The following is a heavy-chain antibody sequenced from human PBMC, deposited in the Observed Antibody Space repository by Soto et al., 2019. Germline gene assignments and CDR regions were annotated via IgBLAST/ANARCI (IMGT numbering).Heavy chain of an antibody. CDR3: ARDRGIAAAGV. CDR1: GDSIDSPNW. V-gene: IGHV4-4*02. Sequence: QVQLQESGPGLVTPSGTLSLSCAVSGDSIDSPNWWVWVRQPPGKGLDWIGEIYRDGNTNYNPSFESRVTLSVDKSKNQFSLKLTSVTAADTAVYFCARDRGIAAAGVWGQGILVTVSS. CDR2: IYRDGNT. D-gene: IGHD6-13*01. J-gene: IGHJ4*02.